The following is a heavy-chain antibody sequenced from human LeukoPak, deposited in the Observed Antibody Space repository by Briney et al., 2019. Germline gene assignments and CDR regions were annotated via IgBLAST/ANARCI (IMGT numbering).Heavy chain of an antibody. CDR1: GFTFSSYA. CDR2: ISSNGGST. CDR3: ARVTYYYDSSGYYPSTYYYYMDV. V-gene: IGHV3-64*01. J-gene: IGHJ6*03. Sequence: PGGSLRLSCAASGFTFSSYAMHWVRQAPGKGLEYVSAISSNGGSTYYANSVKGRFTISRDNSKNTLYLQMGSLRAEDMAVYYCARVTYYYDSSGYYPSTYYYYMDVWGKGTTVTVSS. D-gene: IGHD3-22*01.